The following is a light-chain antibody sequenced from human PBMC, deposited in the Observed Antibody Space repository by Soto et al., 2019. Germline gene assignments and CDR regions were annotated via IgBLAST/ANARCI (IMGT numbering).Light chain of an antibody. J-gene: IGLJ2*01. CDR1: SSDVGGYNY. V-gene: IGLV2-14*01. Sequence: QSVLTQPASVSGSPGQSITISCTGTSSDVGGYNYVSWYQQDPGTAPKLIIYDVSNRPSGVSNRFSGSKSGNTASLTISGLQAEDEADYYCSSYTSTSTVVFGGGTKLTVL. CDR3: SSYTSTSTVV. CDR2: DVS.